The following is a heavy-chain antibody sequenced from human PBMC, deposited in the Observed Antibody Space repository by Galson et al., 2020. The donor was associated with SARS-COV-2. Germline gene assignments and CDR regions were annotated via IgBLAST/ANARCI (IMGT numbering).Heavy chain of an antibody. J-gene: IGHJ6*02. CDR1: GFTFSSYA. Sequence: GGSLSLSCAASGFTFSSYAMHWVRQAPGTGLEWVAVISYDGSNKYYADSVKGRFTISRDNSKNTLYLQMNSLRAEDTAVYYCARDRGGLHRRGHEDYYYDGMDVWGQGTTVTVSS. CDR2: ISYDGSNK. CDR3: ARDRGGLHRRGHEDYYYDGMDV. V-gene: IGHV3-30*04. D-gene: IGHD3-10*01.